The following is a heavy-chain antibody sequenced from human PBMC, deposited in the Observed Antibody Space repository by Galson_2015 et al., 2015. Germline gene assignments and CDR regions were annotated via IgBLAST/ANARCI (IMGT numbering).Heavy chain of an antibody. CDR3: SRDSSARNSGMDV. D-gene: IGHD1-26*01. CDR2: IWFGGSNK. CDR1: GLTFNTYG. V-gene: IGHV3-33*01. J-gene: IGHJ6*02. Sequence: SLRLSCAASGLTFNTYGMHWVRQAPGKGLEWVAVIWFGGSNKYYADSVKGRFTISRDNSKNMLYLQMDSLRAEDTAVYYCSRDSSARNSGMDVWGQGTTVTVSS.